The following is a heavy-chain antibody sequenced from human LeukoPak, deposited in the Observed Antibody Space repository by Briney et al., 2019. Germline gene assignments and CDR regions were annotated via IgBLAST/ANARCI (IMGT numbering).Heavy chain of an antibody. Sequence: ASVKVSCKASGYTFTGYYMYWVRQAPGQGLEWMGWINPNGGGTNYAQKFQGRVTMTRDTSISTAYMELSRLRSDDTAVYYCARRGVTSDSRVYLLDYWGQGTLVTVSS. V-gene: IGHV1-2*02. CDR1: GYTFTGYY. D-gene: IGHD3-22*01. CDR2: INPNGGGT. J-gene: IGHJ4*02. CDR3: ARRGVTSDSRVYLLDY.